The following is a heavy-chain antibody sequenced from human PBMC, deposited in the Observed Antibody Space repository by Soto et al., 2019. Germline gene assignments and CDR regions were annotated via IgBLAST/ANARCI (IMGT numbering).Heavy chain of an antibody. CDR2: IVVGSGNT. J-gene: IGHJ6*02. Sequence: QMQLVQSGPEVKKPGTSVKVSCKASGFTFTSSAVQWVRQARGQRLEWIGWIVVGSGNTNYAQKFQERVTITRDMSTSTAYMELSSLRSEDTAVYYCAGPSDELLPFFYGMDVWGQGTTVTVSS. D-gene: IGHD2-15*01. CDR1: GFTFTSSA. V-gene: IGHV1-58*01. CDR3: AGPSDELLPFFYGMDV.